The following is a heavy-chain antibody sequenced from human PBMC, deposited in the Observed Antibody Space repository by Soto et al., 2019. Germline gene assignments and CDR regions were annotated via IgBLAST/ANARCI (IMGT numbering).Heavy chain of an antibody. CDR3: ARVGGINWFDP. CDR2: IYYSGST. D-gene: IGHD1-20*01. CDR1: GGSISSGGYY. Sequence: PSETLSLTCTVSGGSISSGGYYWSWIRQHPGKGLEWIGYIYYSGSTYYNPSLKSRVAISVDTSKNQFSLKLSSVTAADTAVYYCARVGGINWFDPWGQGTLVTVSS. J-gene: IGHJ5*02. V-gene: IGHV4-31*03.